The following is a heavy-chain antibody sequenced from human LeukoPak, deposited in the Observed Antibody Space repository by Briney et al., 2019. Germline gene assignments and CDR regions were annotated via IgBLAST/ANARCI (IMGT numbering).Heavy chain of an antibody. CDR3: ARYYDSSGYYYPIDY. J-gene: IGHJ4*02. V-gene: IGHV3-21*01. Sequence: GGSLRLSCAASGFTFSSYRTNWVRQAPGKGLEWVSSISSLSSYIYYADSVKGRFTISRDNAKNSLYLQMNSLRAEDTAVYYCARYYDSSGYYYPIDYWGQGTLVTVSS. D-gene: IGHD3-22*01. CDR2: ISSLSSYI. CDR1: GFTFSSYR.